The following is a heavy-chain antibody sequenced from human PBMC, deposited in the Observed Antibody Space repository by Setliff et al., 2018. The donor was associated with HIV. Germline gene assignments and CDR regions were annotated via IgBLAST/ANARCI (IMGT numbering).Heavy chain of an antibody. Sequence: GASVKVSCKASGDTFTRFGFTWVRQAPGQGLEWMGWINPSSAGTKYAQKFQDRVTMIRDTSITTAYMALSRLTSDDTAVYFCARGINWFAPFDYWGQGTLVTVSS. CDR3: ARGINWFAPFDY. J-gene: IGHJ4*01. CDR2: INPSSAGT. D-gene: IGHD1-1*01. V-gene: IGHV1-2*02. CDR1: GDTFTRFG.